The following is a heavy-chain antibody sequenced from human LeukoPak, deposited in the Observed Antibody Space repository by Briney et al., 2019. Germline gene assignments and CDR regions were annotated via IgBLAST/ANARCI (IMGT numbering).Heavy chain of an antibody. V-gene: IGHV3-23*01. CDR1: GFTVSSNY. D-gene: IGHD1-26*01. J-gene: IGHJ4*02. Sequence: GGSLRLSCAASGFTVSSNYMNWVRQAPGKGLEWVSTISNSGDRTYYADSVKGRFTISRDNSKNTLYLQMNSLRTEDTAVYYCAKDFVPRGGSYFPGFDYWGQGTLVIVSS. CDR2: ISNSGDRT. CDR3: AKDFVPRGGSYFPGFDY.